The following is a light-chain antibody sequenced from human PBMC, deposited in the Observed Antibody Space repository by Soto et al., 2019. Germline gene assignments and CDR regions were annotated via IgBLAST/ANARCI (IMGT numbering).Light chain of an antibody. J-gene: IGKJ2*01. CDR1: QSVSSSY. CDR3: QQYGSSYT. V-gene: IGKV3-20*01. CDR2: GAS. Sequence: EIVLTQSPGTLSLSPGERATLSCRASQSVSSSYLAWYQQKPGQAPRLLIYGASSRATGIPAGFSGSGSGTDFTLTISRLEPEDFEVYYCQQYGSSYTFGQGTKLEIK.